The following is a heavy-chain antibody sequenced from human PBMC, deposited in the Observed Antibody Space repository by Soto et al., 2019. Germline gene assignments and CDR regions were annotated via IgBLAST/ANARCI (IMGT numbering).Heavy chain of an antibody. Sequence: SETLSLTCTVSGGSVSSGSYYWSWIRQPPGKGLEWIGYIYYSGSTNYNPSLKSRVTISVDTSKNQFSLKLSSVTAADTAVYYCAREYYYDSSASGGIDVWGQGTTVTVSS. J-gene: IGHJ6*02. V-gene: IGHV4-61*01. D-gene: IGHD3-22*01. CDR3: AREYYYDSSASGGIDV. CDR2: IYYSGST. CDR1: GGSVSSGSYY.